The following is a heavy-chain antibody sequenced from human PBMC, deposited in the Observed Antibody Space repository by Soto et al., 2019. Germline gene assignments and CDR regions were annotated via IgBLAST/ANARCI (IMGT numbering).Heavy chain of an antibody. Sequence: PGGSLRLSCAASGFTFSDYYMSWIRQAPGKGLEWVSYISSSGSTIYYADSVKGRFTIPRDDAKNSLYLQMNSLRAEDTAVYYCARSYDILTGRSSTHPPFDYWGQGTLVTVSS. J-gene: IGHJ4*02. CDR2: ISSSGSTI. CDR3: ARSYDILTGRSSTHPPFDY. V-gene: IGHV3-11*01. D-gene: IGHD3-9*01. CDR1: GFTFSDYY.